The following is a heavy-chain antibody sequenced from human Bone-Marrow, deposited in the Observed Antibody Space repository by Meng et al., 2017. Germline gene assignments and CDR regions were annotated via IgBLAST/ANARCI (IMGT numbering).Heavy chain of an antibody. Sequence: SVKVSCKASGYTFTSYYMHWVRQAPGQGLEWMGIINASGGSTSYEQKLQGRVTMTTDTSTSTVYMELSSLRSEDTDVYYFARVSDYYKSSVYYVTFDYWGQGTLVTVSS. D-gene: IGHD3-22*01. CDR2: INASGGST. CDR3: ARVSDYYKSSVYYVTFDY. V-gene: IGHV1-46*01. CDR1: GYTFTSYY. J-gene: IGHJ4*02.